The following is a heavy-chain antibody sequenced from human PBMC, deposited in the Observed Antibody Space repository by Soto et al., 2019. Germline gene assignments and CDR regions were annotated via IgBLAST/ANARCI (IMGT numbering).Heavy chain of an antibody. D-gene: IGHD6-19*01. Sequence: GGSLRLSCAASGFTFSTYGMHWVRQAPGKGLEWVAIIWYDGSNKYYADSVKGRFTISRDDSKNTLYLQMNSLRVEDTAVYFCARDASAYDGGWYPRGSELWGKGTLVNVSS. J-gene: IGHJ4*02. CDR3: ARDASAYDGGWYPRGSEL. CDR2: IWYDGSNK. V-gene: IGHV3-33*01. CDR1: GFTFSTYG.